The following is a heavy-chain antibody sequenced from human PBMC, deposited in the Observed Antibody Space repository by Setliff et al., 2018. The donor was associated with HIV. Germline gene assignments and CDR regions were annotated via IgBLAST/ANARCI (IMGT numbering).Heavy chain of an antibody. CDR2: IYYSGST. J-gene: IGHJ4*02. D-gene: IGHD5-12*01. CDR1: GGSISSHY. CDR3: ARSPLYSGYERYYFDY. Sequence: SETLSLTCTVSGGSISSHYWSWIRQPPGKGLEWIGYIYYSGSTNYNPSLKSRVTISADTSKNQFSLKLSSVTAADTAVYYCARSPLYSGYERYYFDYWGQGTLVTVSS. V-gene: IGHV4-59*11.